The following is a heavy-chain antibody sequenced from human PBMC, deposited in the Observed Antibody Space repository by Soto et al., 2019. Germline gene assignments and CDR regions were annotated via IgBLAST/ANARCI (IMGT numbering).Heavy chain of an antibody. CDR2: IGTAGDT. Sequence: GGSLRLSCAASGFTFSSYDMHWVRQRTGEDLEWVSAIGTAGDTYYPGSVKGRFTMSRENAKNSLYLQMNSLRAEDTAVYYCARVGEYCSGVTCVLDVWGQGTTVTVSS. CDR1: GFTFSSYD. CDR3: ARVGEYCSGVTCVLDV. V-gene: IGHV3-13*01. D-gene: IGHD2-15*01. J-gene: IGHJ6*02.